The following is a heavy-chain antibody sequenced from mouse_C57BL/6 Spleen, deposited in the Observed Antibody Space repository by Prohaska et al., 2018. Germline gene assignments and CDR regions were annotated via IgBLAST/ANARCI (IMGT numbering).Heavy chain of an antibody. CDR2: IDPSDSET. V-gene: IGHV1-52*01. J-gene: IGHJ1*03. D-gene: IGHD1-1*01. CDR3: ARGDYVSIYGYVDV. Sequence: QVQLQQPGAELVRPGSSVKLSCKASGYTFTSYWMHWVKQRPIQGLEWIGNIDPSDSETHYNQKFKDKSTLTGDKSSSTAYMQLSRLTSEDSAVYYCARGDYVSIYGYVDVWGTGTTVTVSS. CDR1: GYTFTSYW.